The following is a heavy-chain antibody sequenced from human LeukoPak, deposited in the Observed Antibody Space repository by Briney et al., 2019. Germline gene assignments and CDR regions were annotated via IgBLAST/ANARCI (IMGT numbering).Heavy chain of an antibody. J-gene: IGHJ4*02. CDR2: ISGGGTTI. V-gene: IGHV3-48*04. CDR1: GFTFSSYT. CDR3: ARDPTQYLRYGYFDY. Sequence: GGSLRLSCAASGFTFSSYTMNWVRQAPGRGLEWVSYISGGGTTIHYADSVKGRFTLSRDNAKNTLFLQMNSLRAEDTAVYYCARDPTQYLRYGYFDYWGQGTLVTVSS. D-gene: IGHD4-11*01.